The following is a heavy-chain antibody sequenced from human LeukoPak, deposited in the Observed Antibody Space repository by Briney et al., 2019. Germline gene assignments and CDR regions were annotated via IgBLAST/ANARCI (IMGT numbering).Heavy chain of an antibody. Sequence: SGGSLRLSYAASGFTFSSYAMSWVRQAPGKGLEWVSAISGSGGSTYYADSVKGRFTISRDNSKNTLYLQMNSLRAEDTAVYYCALSEGRVGASGYWGQGTLVTVSS. V-gene: IGHV3-23*01. CDR2: ISGSGGST. J-gene: IGHJ4*02. CDR3: ALSEGRVGASGY. D-gene: IGHD1-26*01. CDR1: GFTFSSYA.